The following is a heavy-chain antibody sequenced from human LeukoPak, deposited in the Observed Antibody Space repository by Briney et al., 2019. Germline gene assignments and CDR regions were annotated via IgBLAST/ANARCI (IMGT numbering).Heavy chain of an antibody. CDR3: ARDDGTLPYYYMDV. J-gene: IGHJ6*03. Sequence: PGGSLRLSCAASGFTFSSYWMNWVRQAPGKGREWVANIKQDGSEKYYVDSVKGRFTISRDNAKNSLYLQMNSLRAEDTAVYYCARDDGTLPYYYMDVWGKGTTLTVSS. V-gene: IGHV3-7*01. CDR2: IKQDGSEK. CDR1: GFTFSSYW.